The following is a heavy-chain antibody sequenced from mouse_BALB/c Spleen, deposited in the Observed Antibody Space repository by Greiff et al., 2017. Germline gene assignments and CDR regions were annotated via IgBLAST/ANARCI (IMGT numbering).Heavy chain of an antibody. J-gene: IGHJ4*01. CDR1: GYSITSDYA. Sequence: EVKLMESGPGLVKPSQSLSLTCTVTGYSITSDYAWNWIRQFPGNKLEWMGYISYSGSTSYNPSLKSRISITRDTSKNQFFLQLNSVTTEDTATYYCAADYYGSSYAMDYWGQGTSVTVSS. V-gene: IGHV3-2*02. D-gene: IGHD1-1*01. CDR2: ISYSGST. CDR3: AADYYGSSYAMDY.